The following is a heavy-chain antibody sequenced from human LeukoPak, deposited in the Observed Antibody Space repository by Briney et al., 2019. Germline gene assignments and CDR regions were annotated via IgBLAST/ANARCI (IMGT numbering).Heavy chain of an antibody. CDR1: GYTSTSYY. CDR2: INPSGGST. D-gene: IGHD4-11*01. V-gene: IGHV1-46*03. J-gene: IGHJ3*02. Sequence: ASVKVSCKASGYTSTSYYMHWVRQAPGQGLEWMGIINPSGGSTSYAQKFQGRATMTRDTSTSTVCMELSSLRSEGTAVYYCARDATVTADGGAFDIWGQGTMVTVSS. CDR3: ARDATVTADGGAFDI.